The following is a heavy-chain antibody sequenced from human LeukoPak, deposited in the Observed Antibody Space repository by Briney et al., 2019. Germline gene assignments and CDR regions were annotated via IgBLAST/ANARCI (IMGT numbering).Heavy chain of an antibody. CDR1: GGSISSYY. J-gene: IGHJ4*02. CDR2: IYYSGST. V-gene: IGHV4-39*01. CDR3: ARRDYVWGSPDY. Sequence: SETLSLTCTVSGGSISSYYWGWIRQPPGKGLEWIGTIYYSGSTYYNPSLKSRVTISVDTSKSQFSLKLRSVTAADTAMYYCARRDYVWGSPDYWGQGTQVTVSS. D-gene: IGHD3-16*01.